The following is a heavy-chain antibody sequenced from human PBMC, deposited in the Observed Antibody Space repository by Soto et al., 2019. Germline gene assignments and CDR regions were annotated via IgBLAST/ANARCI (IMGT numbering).Heavy chain of an antibody. CDR1: DFILSDAW. D-gene: IGHD3-22*01. J-gene: IGHJ4*02. CDR3: ASYRDSSGLRRYNY. V-gene: IGHV3-15*07. CDR2: IKSKAHGGTT. Sequence: EVQLEESGGGLIKPGASLTLSCAASDFILSDAWMKWVRQAQGKGLEWVGRIKSKAHGGTTDYAAPLKGRFTILRDDSKNTLYLQMNSLQTEDTAMYYFASYRDSSGLRRYNYWGQGALVTVSS.